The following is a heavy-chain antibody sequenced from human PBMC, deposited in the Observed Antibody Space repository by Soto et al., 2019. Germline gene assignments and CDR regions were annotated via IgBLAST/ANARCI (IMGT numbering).Heavy chain of an antibody. D-gene: IGHD3-9*01. Sequence: QVQLVQSGAEVKKPGSSVKVSCKASGGTISSYAISWVRQAPGQGLEWMGGIIPIFGTANYAQKFQGRVKITADKSTSTAYMELSSLRSEDTAVYYCARDRYYDILTGYPQSYYGMDVWGQGTTVTVAS. V-gene: IGHV1-69*06. CDR2: IIPIFGTA. CDR1: GGTISSYA. J-gene: IGHJ6*02. CDR3: ARDRYYDILTGYPQSYYGMDV.